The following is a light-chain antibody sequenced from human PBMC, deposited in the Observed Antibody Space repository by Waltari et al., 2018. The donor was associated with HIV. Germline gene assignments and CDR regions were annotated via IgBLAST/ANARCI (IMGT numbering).Light chain of an antibody. J-gene: IGLJ2*01. CDR1: SSDVGAYNY. CDR2: DVT. Sequence: QSALAQPPSASGSAGQSVTISCTGTSSDVGAYNYVSWYQQHPGKSPKLIIYDVTKRPAGFPDRFSGSKSGNTASLTVSGLQGEDEADYYCSSYADSDTPVVFGGGTKLTVL. CDR3: SSYADSDTPVV. V-gene: IGLV2-8*01.